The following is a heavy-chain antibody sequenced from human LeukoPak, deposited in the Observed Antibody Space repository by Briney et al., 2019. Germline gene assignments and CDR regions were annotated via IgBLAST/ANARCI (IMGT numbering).Heavy chain of an antibody. CDR1: GYTFTSYD. V-gene: IGHV1-8*03. Sequence: ASVKVSCKASGYTFTSYDINWVRQATGQGLEWMGWMNPNSGNTGYAQKFQGRVTITRNTSISTAYMELSSLRSEDTAVYYCARFNQPSDAFDIWGQGTMVTVSS. CDR3: ARFNQPSDAFDI. J-gene: IGHJ3*02. CDR2: MNPNSGNT. D-gene: IGHD2-2*01.